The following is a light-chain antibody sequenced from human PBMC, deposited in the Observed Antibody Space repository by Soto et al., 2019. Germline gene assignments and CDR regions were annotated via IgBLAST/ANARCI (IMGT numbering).Light chain of an antibody. Sequence: QSALTQPASVSGSPGQSIAISCTGTSSDVGGYNYVSWYQQHPGKAPKLMIYDVTARPPGVSDRFSGSKSGNTASLTVSGLQAEDEANYYCSSYTSISTVVFGGGTKVTVL. CDR3: SSYTSISTVV. CDR1: SSDVGGYNY. V-gene: IGLV2-14*03. CDR2: DVT. J-gene: IGLJ3*02.